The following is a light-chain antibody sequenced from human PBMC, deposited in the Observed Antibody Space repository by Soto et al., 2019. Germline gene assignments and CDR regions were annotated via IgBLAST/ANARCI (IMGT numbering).Light chain of an antibody. J-gene: IGKJ2*01. CDR2: GGS. CDR1: QSVSSNY. CDR3: QQYGSSPPRYT. Sequence: EIVLTQSPGTLSLSPGERATLSCRASQSVSSNYLAWYQQKPGQAPRLLIYGGSSRATGIPDRFSGSGSGTDFTLTISRLEPEDFAVYYCQQYGSSPPRYTFGQGTKVDI. V-gene: IGKV3-20*01.